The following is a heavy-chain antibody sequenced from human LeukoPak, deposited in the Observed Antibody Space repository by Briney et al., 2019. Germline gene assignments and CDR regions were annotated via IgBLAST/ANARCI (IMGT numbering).Heavy chain of an antibody. CDR1: GFTVSNSY. J-gene: IGHJ4*02. V-gene: IGHV3-53*01. CDR3: ARRGNTGYSLDY. CDR2: IYSGGST. Sequence: PGGSLRLSCAASGFTVSNSYMSWVRQAPGKGLEWVSVIYSGGSTYYADSVKGRFTISRGNSKNTLYLQMNSLRAEDTAMYYCARRGNTGYSLDYWGQGTLVTVSP. D-gene: IGHD3-9*01.